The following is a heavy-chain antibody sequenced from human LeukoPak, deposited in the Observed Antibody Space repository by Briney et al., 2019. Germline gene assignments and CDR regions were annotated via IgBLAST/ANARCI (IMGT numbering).Heavy chain of an antibody. J-gene: IGHJ5*02. CDR2: ISGSGGST. CDR1: GFTFSSYA. CDR3: AKEAVLSGSYYSPPQKGTPTPNPWFDP. V-gene: IGHV3-23*01. Sequence: PGGSLRLSCAASGFTFSSYAMSWVRQAPGKGLEWVSAISGSGGSTYYADSVKGRFTISRDNSKNTLYLQMNSLRAEDTAVYYCAKEAVLSGSYYSPPQKGTPTPNPWFDPWGQGTLVTVSS. D-gene: IGHD3-10*01.